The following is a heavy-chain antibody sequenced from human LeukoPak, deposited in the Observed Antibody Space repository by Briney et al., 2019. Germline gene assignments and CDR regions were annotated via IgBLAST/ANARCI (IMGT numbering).Heavy chain of an antibody. Sequence: SETLSLTCTVSGYSISSSYYWGWIRQPPGKGLEWIGRIYTSGSTNYNPSLKSRVTMSVDTSKNQFSLKLSSVTAADTAVYYCARDVGGNWFDPWGQGTLVTVSS. J-gene: IGHJ5*02. D-gene: IGHD1-26*01. CDR1: GYSISSSYY. V-gene: IGHV4-38-2*02. CDR3: ARDVGGNWFDP. CDR2: IYTSGST.